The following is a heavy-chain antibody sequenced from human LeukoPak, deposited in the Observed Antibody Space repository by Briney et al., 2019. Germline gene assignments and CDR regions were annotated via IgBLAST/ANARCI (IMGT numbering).Heavy chain of an antibody. CDR1: GGSISSSSYY. V-gene: IGHV4-39*01. Sequence: SETLFLTCTVSGGSISSSSYYWGWIRQPPGKGLEWIGSIYYSGSTYYNPSLKSRVTISVDTSKNQFSLKLSSVTAADTAVYYCARQLYGGYCSGGSCYLTYYFDYWGQGTLVTVSS. J-gene: IGHJ4*02. CDR2: IYYSGST. CDR3: ARQLYGGYCSGGSCYLTYYFDY. D-gene: IGHD2-15*01.